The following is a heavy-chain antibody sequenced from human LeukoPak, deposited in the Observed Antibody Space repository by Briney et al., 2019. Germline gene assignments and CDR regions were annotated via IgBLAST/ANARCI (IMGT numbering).Heavy chain of an antibody. CDR3: ASLLSCPGY. V-gene: IGHV3-30-3*01. CDR1: GFTFSSYA. CDR2: ISYDGSNK. Sequence: GGSLRLSCAASGFTFSSYAMHWVRQAPGKGLEWVAVISYDGSNKYYADSVKGRFTISRDNSKNTLYLQMNSLRAEDTAVYYCASLLSCPGYWGQGTLVTVSS. J-gene: IGHJ4*02.